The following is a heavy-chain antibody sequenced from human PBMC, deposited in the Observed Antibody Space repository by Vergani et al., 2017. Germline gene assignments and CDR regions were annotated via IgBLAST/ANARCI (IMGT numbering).Heavy chain of an antibody. CDR1: GFTFNIYA. D-gene: IGHD6-13*01. Sequence: EVRLLESGGGLVQPGGSLRLSCAASGFTFNIYAMSWVRQAPGKGLEWVGRSRNKVNGYTTEYAASVKGRFTISRDDSKKSLYLQMNSLKIDDTAVYYCTRDSYSSIWGQGTLVTVSS. CDR3: TRDSYSSI. J-gene: IGHJ4*02. V-gene: IGHV3-72*01. CDR2: SRNKVNGYTT.